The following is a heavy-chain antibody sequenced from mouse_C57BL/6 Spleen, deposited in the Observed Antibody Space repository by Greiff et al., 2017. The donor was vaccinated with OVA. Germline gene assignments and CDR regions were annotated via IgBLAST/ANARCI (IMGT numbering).Heavy chain of an antibody. CDR3: ARGYYGSSYWYFDV. J-gene: IGHJ1*03. CDR1: GYTFTTYP. Sequence: VQGVESGAELAKPGASVKMSCKASGYTFTTYPIEWMKQNHGKSLEWIGNFHPYNDDTKYNEKFKGKATLTVEKSSSTVYLELSRLTSDDSAVYYCARGYYGSSYWYFDVWGTGTTVTVSS. V-gene: IGHV1-47*01. D-gene: IGHD1-1*01. CDR2: FHPYNDDT.